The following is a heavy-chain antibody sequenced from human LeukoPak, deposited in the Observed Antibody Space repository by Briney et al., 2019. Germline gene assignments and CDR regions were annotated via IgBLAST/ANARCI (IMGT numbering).Heavy chain of an antibody. CDR2: ISSSGSTI. J-gene: IGHJ6*02. D-gene: IGHD3-3*01. V-gene: IGHV3-11*01. CDR3: ARDSPLLGYDFWSGYYYYGMDV. Sequence: GGSLRLSCAASGFTFSDYYMSWIRQAPGKGLEWVSYISSSGSTIYYADSVKGRFTISRDNAKNSLYLQMNSLRAEDTAVYYCARDSPLLGYDFWSGYYYYGMDVWGQGTTVTVSS. CDR1: GFTFSDYY.